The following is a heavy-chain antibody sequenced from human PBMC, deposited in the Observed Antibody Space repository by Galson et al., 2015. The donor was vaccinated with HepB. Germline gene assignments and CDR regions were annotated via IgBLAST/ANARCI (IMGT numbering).Heavy chain of an antibody. CDR1: GFTFSDYY. D-gene: IGHD6-19*01. CDR2: ISSGSSYT. J-gene: IGHJ4*02. Sequence: SLRLSCAASGFTFSDYYMSWIRQAPGKGLEWVSYISSGSSYTNYADSVKGRFTISRDNAKNSLYLQMNSLRAEDTAIYYCARGGLYTSDWPFDYWGQGTLVTVSS. CDR3: ARGGLYTSDWPFDY. V-gene: IGHV3-11*06.